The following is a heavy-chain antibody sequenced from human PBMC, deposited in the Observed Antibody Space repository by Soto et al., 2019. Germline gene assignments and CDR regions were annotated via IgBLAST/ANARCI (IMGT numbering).Heavy chain of an antibody. J-gene: IGHJ4*02. D-gene: IGHD6-13*01. V-gene: IGHV3-48*03. Sequence: GGSLRLSSAPSGFTFSTYEFNWVRQAPGRWLDWTSSISVCGHLIKYADSVHGRFTISRANAENSFHLHMSSLRVDDTAVYFCVRDIMRASAAACLDCWGQVTQVTVSS. CDR3: VRDIMRASAAACLDC. CDR1: GFTFSTYE. CDR2: ISVCGHLI.